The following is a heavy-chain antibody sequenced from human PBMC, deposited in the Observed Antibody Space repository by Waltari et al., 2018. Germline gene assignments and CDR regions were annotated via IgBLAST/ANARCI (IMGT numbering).Heavy chain of an antibody. D-gene: IGHD2-2*02. J-gene: IGHJ6*03. CDR2: IYTSGST. V-gene: IGHV4-4*07. Sequence: QVQLQESGPGLVKPSETLSLTCTVSGGSISSYYWSWIRQPAGKGLEWIGRIYTSGSTNYNPSLKSRVTMSVDTSKNQFSLKLSSVTAADTAVYYWARERAYCSSTSCYSYHYYYYYYMDVWGKGTTVTISS. CDR1: GGSISSYY. CDR3: ARERAYCSSTSCYSYHYYYYYYMDV.